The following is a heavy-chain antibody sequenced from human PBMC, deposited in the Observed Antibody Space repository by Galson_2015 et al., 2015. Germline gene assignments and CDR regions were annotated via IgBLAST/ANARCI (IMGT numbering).Heavy chain of an antibody. V-gene: IGHV3-23*01. CDR1: GFTVSDYG. D-gene: IGHD5/OR15-5a*01. CDR3: AKDRLAVSTSYWYFDL. J-gene: IGHJ2*01. CDR2: IGSSGGRT. Sequence: LRLSCAASGFTVSDYGMSWVRQAPGQGLEWVSGIGSSGGRTHYADSVKGRFTISRDDSENTLYLQMSSLRADDTAVYYCAKDRLAVSTSYWYFDLWGRGTLVTVSS.